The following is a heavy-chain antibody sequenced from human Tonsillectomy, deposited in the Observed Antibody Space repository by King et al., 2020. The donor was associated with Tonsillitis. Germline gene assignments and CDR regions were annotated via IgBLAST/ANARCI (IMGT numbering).Heavy chain of an antibody. J-gene: IGHJ4*02. CDR2: IKEDGSDK. D-gene: IGHD3-9*01. CDR3: ARVGLRHFDWNDY. Sequence: VQLVESGGGLVQPGGSLRLACVGSGFTFSRYWMSWVRQAPGKRLEWVANIKEDGSDKYYVDSVKGRFTISRDNAKNSLYLQMNSLRGEDTAVYYCARVGLRHFDWNDYWGQGTLVTVSS. V-gene: IGHV3-7*01. CDR1: GFTFSRYW.